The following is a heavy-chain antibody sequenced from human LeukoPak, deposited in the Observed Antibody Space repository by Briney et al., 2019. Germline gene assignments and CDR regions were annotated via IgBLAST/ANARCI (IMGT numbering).Heavy chain of an antibody. V-gene: IGHV3-9*01. Sequence: GGSLRLSCAASGFTFDDYAMHWVRQAPGKGLEWVSGITWNSDTIGYADSVKGRFTISRDNAKNSLYLQMNSLRAEDTALYYCAKDHLAVAGTAMRFEYWGQGTLATVSS. J-gene: IGHJ4*02. CDR1: GFTFDDYA. CDR3: AKDHLAVAGTAMRFEY. CDR2: ITWNSDTI. D-gene: IGHD6-19*01.